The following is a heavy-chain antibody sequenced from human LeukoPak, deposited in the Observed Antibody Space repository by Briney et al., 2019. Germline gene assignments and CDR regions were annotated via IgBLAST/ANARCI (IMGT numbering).Heavy chain of an antibody. Sequence: GGSLRLSCVSSGFIFTNYWMHWVRQVPGKGPVWVGRIDKEGSAAFYAESVKGRFTISRDNVKSTVYLQMNSLTAEDTAVYHCARGGYSGSYYMFDWGQGTLVTVSS. CDR2: IDKEGSAA. D-gene: IGHD1-26*01. J-gene: IGHJ4*02. CDR1: GFIFTNYW. V-gene: IGHV3-74*01. CDR3: ARGGYSGSYYMFD.